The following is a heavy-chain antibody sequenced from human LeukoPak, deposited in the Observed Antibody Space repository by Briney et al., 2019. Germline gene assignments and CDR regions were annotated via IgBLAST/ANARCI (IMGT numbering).Heavy chain of an antibody. V-gene: IGHV3-30*18. D-gene: IGHD2/OR15-2a*01. CDR1: GFTFNSYG. Sequence: PGGSLRLSCAASGFTFNSYGMHWVRRAPGKGLEWVAAISNDGKLTYYEDSVRGRFTISRDKSKNTVHLQMNSLRTEDTAVYHCVKEYFRGFDQWGQGTLVIVSS. CDR3: VKEYFRGFDQ. J-gene: IGHJ4*02. CDR2: ISNDGKLT.